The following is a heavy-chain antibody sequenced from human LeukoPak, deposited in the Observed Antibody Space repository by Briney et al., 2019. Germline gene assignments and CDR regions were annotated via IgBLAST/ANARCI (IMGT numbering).Heavy chain of an antibody. V-gene: IGHV4-39*01. CDR3: ARQPSSWYWICGYFDY. J-gene: IGHJ4*02. CDR2: IYYSGST. Sequence: KTSETLSLTCTVSGGSISSSSYYWGWIRQPPGKGLEWIGRIYYSGSTYYNPSLKSRVTISVDTSKNQFSLKLSSVTAADTAVYYCARQPSSWYWICGYFDYWGQGTRVTVSS. CDR1: GGSISSSSYY. D-gene: IGHD6-13*01.